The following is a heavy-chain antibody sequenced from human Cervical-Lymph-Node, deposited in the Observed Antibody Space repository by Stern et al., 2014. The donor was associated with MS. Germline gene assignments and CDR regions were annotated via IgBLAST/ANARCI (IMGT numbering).Heavy chain of an antibody. V-gene: IGHV3-30*03. CDR3: ARPRLPFYYYYGMDV. CDR1: GFIFSSYG. D-gene: IGHD5-18*01. CDR2: ISDDGSNK. J-gene: IGHJ6*02. Sequence: VQLVESGGGVVQPGRSLRLSCAASGFIFSSYGMHWVRQAPGKGLEWAAVISDDGSNKYYADSVKGRFSISRDSSKDTLYLQMNRLRPEDTAVYYCARPRLPFYYYYGMDVWGPGTTVTVSS.